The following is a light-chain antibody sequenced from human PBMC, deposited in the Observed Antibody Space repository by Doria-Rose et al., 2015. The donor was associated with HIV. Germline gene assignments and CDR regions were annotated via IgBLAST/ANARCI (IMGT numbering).Light chain of an antibody. CDR1: QGISSY. J-gene: IGKJ5*01. CDR3: QQYYSYPRA. CDR2: AAS. V-gene: IGKV1-8*01. Sequence: IQLTQSPSSFSASTGDRVTITCRASQGISSYLAWYQQKPGKAPNLLIYAASTLQSGVPSRFGGSGSGTDFTLTISCLQSEDFATYYCQQYYSYPRAFGQGTRLGIK.